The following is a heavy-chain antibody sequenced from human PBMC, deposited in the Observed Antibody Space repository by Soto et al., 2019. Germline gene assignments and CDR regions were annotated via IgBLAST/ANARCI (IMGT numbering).Heavy chain of an antibody. D-gene: IGHD1-26*01. CDR2: IHSDGSST. CDR3: ARGARGAFDL. V-gene: IGHV3-74*01. Sequence: EVQLVESGGGLVRPGGSLRLSCAASGFTFSYYWMHWVRQAPGKGLVWVSRIHSDGSSTTYADFVKGRFIISRDNARNTMELQMTSVGVEDTSVYYCARGARGAFDLWGQGTVVTVSS. CDR1: GFTFSYYW. J-gene: IGHJ3*01.